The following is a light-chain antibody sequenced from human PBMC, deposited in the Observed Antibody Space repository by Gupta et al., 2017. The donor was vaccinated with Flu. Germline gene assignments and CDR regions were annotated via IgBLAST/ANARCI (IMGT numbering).Light chain of an antibody. Sequence: DIGLIHSPLSLSVTPGEPASISCRSSQSRLESNGYNYLDWYRQKPGQSPQLMLYLASQRASGATVRFRGRGEGKDFTLKSSPGEDEDGGVYYVSQYLPSPTFGHGTKVDIK. J-gene: IGKJ3*01. CDR3: SQYLPSPT. CDR2: LAS. CDR1: QSRLESNGYNY. V-gene: IGKV2-28*01.